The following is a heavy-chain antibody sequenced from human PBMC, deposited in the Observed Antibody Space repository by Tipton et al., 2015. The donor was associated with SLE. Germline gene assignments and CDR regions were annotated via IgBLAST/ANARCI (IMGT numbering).Heavy chain of an antibody. J-gene: IGHJ1*01. CDR2: INPNSGGT. D-gene: IGHD3-22*01. CDR1: GYTFTGDY. V-gene: IGHV1-2*02. CDR3: ARSYYYDSSGSLGEYFQH. Sequence: QSGAEVKKPGASVKVSCKASGYTFTGDYMHWVRQAPGQGLEWMGWINPNSGGTNYAQKFQGRVTMTRDTSISTAYMELSRLRSDDTAVYYCARSYYYDSSGSLGEYFQHWGQGTLVTVSS.